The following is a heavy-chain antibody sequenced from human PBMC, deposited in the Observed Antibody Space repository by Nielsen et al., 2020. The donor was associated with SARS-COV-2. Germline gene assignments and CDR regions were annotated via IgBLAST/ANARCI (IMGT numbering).Heavy chain of an antibody. V-gene: IGHV3-49*04. J-gene: IGHJ4*02. D-gene: IGHD6-19*01. Sequence: GGSLRLSCTASGFTFGDYAMIWVRQAPGKGLERVGFIRSKAYGGTTETAASLKGRFTISRDDSRSIAYLEVNSLITEDTAVYYCGRDRSTSGWWGFADYWGQGTLVTVSS. CDR2: IRSKAYGGTT. CDR3: GRDRSTSGWWGFADY. CDR1: GFTFGDYA.